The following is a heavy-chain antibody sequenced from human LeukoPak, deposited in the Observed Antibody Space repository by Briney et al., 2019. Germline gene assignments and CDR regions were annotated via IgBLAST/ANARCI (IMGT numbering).Heavy chain of an antibody. CDR1: GFTFSSYS. D-gene: IGHD5-18*01. CDR2: ISSGSSTI. Sequence: GGSLRLSCAASGFTFSSYSMNWVRQAPGEGLEWVSYISSGSSTIYYADSVKGRFTISRDNAKNSLYLQMNSLRAEDTAVYYCARKLIQLWLEGYGMDVWGQGTTVTVSS. CDR3: ARKLIQLWLEGYGMDV. J-gene: IGHJ6*02. V-gene: IGHV3-48*04.